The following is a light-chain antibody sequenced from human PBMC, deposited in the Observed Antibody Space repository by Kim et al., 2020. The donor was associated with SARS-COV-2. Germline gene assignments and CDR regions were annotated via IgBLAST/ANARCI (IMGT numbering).Light chain of an antibody. J-gene: IGKJ1*01. Sequence: APEDKVTITLGAIQGVSSYFACCHKKHAGAPILLFYAASTLQNGVPSRFSGSGAVTDFTLTINALQSEDFATYYCQQYYTYPRGTFGQRTKMDIK. V-gene: IGKV1-8*01. CDR3: QQYYTYPRGT. CDR2: AAS. CDR1: QGVSSY.